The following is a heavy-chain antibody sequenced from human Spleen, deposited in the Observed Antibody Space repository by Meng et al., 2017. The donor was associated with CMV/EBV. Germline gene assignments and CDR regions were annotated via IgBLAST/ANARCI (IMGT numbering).Heavy chain of an antibody. CDR3: ARRSLGSGPGCLFDP. D-gene: IGHD6-19*01. J-gene: IGHJ5*02. CDR1: GGSISSSSYY. CDR2: IYYSGST. Sequence: SETLSLTCTVSGGSISSSSYYWGWIRQPPGKGLEWIGSIYYSGSTYYNPSLKSRVSISVDTSKNQFSLKLSSVTAADTAVYYCARRSLGSGPGCLFDPWGQGTLVTVSS. V-gene: IGHV4-39*01.